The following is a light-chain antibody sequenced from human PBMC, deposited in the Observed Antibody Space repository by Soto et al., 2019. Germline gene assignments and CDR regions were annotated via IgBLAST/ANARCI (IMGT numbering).Light chain of an antibody. CDR1: SSNIGAGYD. Sequence: QSVLTQPPSVSGAPGQRVTISCTGSSSNIGAGYDVHWYQQLPGTAPKLLIYDNSNRPSGVPDRFSGSKSGTSASLAITGLQAEDEADYYCQSYDSSLSYVFRTGTKVTVL. J-gene: IGLJ1*01. CDR2: DNS. V-gene: IGLV1-40*01. CDR3: QSYDSSLSYV.